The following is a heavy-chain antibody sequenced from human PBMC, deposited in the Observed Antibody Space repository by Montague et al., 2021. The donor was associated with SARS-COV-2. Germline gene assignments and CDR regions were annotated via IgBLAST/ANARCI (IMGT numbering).Heavy chain of an antibody. CDR3: ARVFPRWLQFDPYFDY. V-gene: IGHV4-59*01. CDR2: IYYSGST. Sequence: SETLSLTRTVSGGSISSYYWDWIRQPPGKGLEWIGYIYYSGSTNXNPSLKSRVTISVDTSKNQFSLKLSSVTAADTAVYYCARVFPRWLQFDPYFDYWGQGTLVTVSS. J-gene: IGHJ4*02. D-gene: IGHD5-24*01. CDR1: GGSISSYY.